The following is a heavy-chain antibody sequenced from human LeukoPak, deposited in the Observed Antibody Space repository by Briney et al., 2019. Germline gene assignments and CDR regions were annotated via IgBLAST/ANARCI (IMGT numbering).Heavy chain of an antibody. CDR3: ARAASIVGARVWYFDL. CDR1: GFTFSSYD. J-gene: IGHJ2*01. D-gene: IGHD1-26*01. Sequence: PGGSLRLSCAASGFTFSSYDMHWVRQATGKGLEWVSAIGTAGDTYYPGSVKGRFTISRENAKNSLYLQMNSLRAGDTAVYYCARAASIVGARVWYFDLWGRGTLVTVSS. CDR2: IGTAGDT. V-gene: IGHV3-13*01.